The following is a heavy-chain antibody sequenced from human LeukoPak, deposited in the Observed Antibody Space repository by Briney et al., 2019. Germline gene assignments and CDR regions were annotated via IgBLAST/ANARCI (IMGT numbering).Heavy chain of an antibody. J-gene: IGHJ2*01. CDR2: ISWNSGSI. CDR1: GFTFSSYA. D-gene: IGHD4-23*01. CDR3: AKDTNYGGNSGYFDL. V-gene: IGHV3-9*01. Sequence: GGSLRLSCAASGFTFSSYAMSWVRQAPGKGLEWVSGISWNSGSIGYADSVKGRFTISRDNAKNSLYLQMNSLRAEDTALYYCAKDTNYGGNSGYFDLWGRGTLVTVSS.